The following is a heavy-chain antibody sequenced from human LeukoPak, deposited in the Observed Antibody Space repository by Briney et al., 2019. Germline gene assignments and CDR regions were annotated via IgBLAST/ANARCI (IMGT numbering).Heavy chain of an antibody. V-gene: IGHV4-4*07. CDR3: ARDLDVVPYNWFDP. J-gene: IGHJ5*02. CDR2: ISTSGNT. D-gene: IGHD2-15*01. Sequence: PSETLSLTCTVSGGSIRSYFWSWIRQPAGKGLEWIGLISTSGNTNYNPSLKSRVTMSIDMSKNQFSLRLGSVTAADTAVYYCARDLDVVPYNWFDPWGQGTLVTVSS. CDR1: GGSIRSYF.